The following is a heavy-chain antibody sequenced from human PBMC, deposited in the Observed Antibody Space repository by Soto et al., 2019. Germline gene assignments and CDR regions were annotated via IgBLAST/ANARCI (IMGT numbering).Heavy chain of an antibody. CDR3: ARDPLGSGRADFDY. CDR2: ISYDGSDK. D-gene: IGHD3-10*02. J-gene: IGHJ4*02. CDR1: GFTFSDYS. V-gene: IGHV3-30-3*01. Sequence: QVQLVESGGGVVQPGGSLRLSCAASGFTFSDYSMHWVRQAPGKGLEWVAVISYDGSDKYFADSVKGRFTISRDNSNNRLFLQMNSLRAEDTAVYYCARDPLGSGRADFDYWGQGTLVTVSS.